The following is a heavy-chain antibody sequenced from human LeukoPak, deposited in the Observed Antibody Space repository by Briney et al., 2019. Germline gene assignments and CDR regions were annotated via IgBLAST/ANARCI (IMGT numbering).Heavy chain of an antibody. CDR1: GFTFSSYG. CDR2: IRYDGSNK. D-gene: IGHD6-13*01. CDR3: TRDPLYSSSWYYRY. J-gene: IGHJ4*02. V-gene: IGHV3-30*02. Sequence: PGGSLRLSCAASGFTFSSYGMHWVRQAPGKGLEWVAFIRYDGSNKYYADSVKGRFTISRDNSKNTLYLQMNSLKTEDTAVYYCTRDPLYSSSWYYRYWGQGTLVTVSS.